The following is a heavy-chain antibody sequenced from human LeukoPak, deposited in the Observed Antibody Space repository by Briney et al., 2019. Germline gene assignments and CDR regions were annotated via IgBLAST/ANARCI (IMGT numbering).Heavy chain of an antibody. CDR2: IYTSGST. V-gene: IGHV4-4*07. CDR1: GGSISSYY. J-gene: IGHJ4*02. Sequence: SETLSLTCTVSGGSISSYYWSWIRQPAGEGLEWIGRIYTSGSTNYNPSLKSRVTMSVDTSKNQFSLKLSSVTAADTAVYYCAREAVRRDGYNPLGVFDYWGQGTLVTVSS. D-gene: IGHD5-24*01. CDR3: AREAVRRDGYNPLGVFDY.